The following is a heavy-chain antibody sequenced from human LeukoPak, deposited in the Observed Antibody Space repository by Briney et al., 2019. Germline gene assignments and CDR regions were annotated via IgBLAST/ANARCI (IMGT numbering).Heavy chain of an antibody. CDR1: GGSISSGDYY. Sequence: SETLSLTCTVSGGSISSGDYYWSWIRQPPGKGLEWIGYIYYSGSTYYNPSLKSRVTISVDTSKNQFSLKLSSVTAADTAVYYCARVGDSNGRPYYYYGMDVWGQGTTVTVSS. CDR2: IYYSGST. V-gene: IGHV4-30-4*02. J-gene: IGHJ6*02. CDR3: ARVGDSNGRPYYYYGMDV. D-gene: IGHD4-11*01.